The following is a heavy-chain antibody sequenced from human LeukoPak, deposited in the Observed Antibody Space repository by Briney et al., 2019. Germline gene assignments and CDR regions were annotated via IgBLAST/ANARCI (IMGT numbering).Heavy chain of an antibody. V-gene: IGHV4-34*01. CDR3: ARADCSSTSCHSTPYYFDY. J-gene: IGHJ4*02. CDR2: INHSGST. CDR1: GGSFSGYY. D-gene: IGHD2-2*01. Sequence: SETLSLTCAVYGGSFSGYYWSWIRQPPGKGLEWIGEINHSGSTNYNPSLKSRVTMSVDTSKNQFSLKLSSVTAADTAVYYCARADCSSTSCHSTPYYFDYWGQGTLVTVSS.